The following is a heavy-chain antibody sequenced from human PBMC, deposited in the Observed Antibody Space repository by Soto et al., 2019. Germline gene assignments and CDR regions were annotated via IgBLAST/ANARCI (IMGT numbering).Heavy chain of an antibody. J-gene: IGHJ4*02. V-gene: IGHV3-21*01. CDR3: ARDLALAGNY. Sequence: GSLRLSCAASGFTFSSYAMNLVRQTQEKGLEWVSSISSTSSYTHYSDSVKGRFTISRDNANNSLFLQMNSLRAEDTATYYCARDLALAGNYWGQGVLVTVYS. D-gene: IGHD6-19*01. CDR2: ISSTSSYT. CDR1: GFTFSSYA.